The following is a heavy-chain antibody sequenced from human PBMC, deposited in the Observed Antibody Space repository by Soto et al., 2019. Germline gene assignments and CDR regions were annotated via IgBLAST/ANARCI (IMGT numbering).Heavy chain of an antibody. J-gene: IGHJ3*02. V-gene: IGHV3-53*01. Sequence: LRLSCGVSGFIVSNTYMSWVRQAAGKGLEWVAVIYRGLSTHDADSVKGRFTISRDDSKNTIYLEMNSLRAEDTAVYYCARDRRDSSRVDSFDTWGQGTMVTVSS. CDR1: GFIVSNTY. CDR2: IYRGLST. CDR3: ARDRRDSSRVDSFDT. D-gene: IGHD6-6*01.